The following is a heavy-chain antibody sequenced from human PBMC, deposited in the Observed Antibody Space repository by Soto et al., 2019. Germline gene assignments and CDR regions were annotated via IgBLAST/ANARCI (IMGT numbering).Heavy chain of an antibody. V-gene: IGHV1-2*04. D-gene: IGHD6-19*01. CDR1: GYTLTGYY. CDR2: INPNSGGT. CDR3: ALAVAGNTPNGDFDY. J-gene: IGHJ4*02. Sequence: ASVKVSCKASGYTLTGYYMHWVRQAPGQGLEWMGWINPNSGGTNYAQKFQGWVTMTRDTSIGTAYMELSRLRSDDTAVYYCALAVAGNTPNGDFDYWGQGTLVTVSS.